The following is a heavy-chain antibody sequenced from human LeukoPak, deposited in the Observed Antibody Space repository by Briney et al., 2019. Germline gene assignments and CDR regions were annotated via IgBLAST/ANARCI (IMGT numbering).Heavy chain of an antibody. CDR3: AREGRITIFGVVIPPYYYYGMDV. J-gene: IGHJ6*02. Sequence: EASVKVSCTASGYTFTSYYMHWVRQAPGQGLEWMGIINPSGGSTSYAQKFQGRVTMTRDTSTSTVYMELSSLRSEDTAVYYCAREGRITIFGVVIPPYYYYGMDVWGQGTTVTVSS. CDR2: INPSGGST. CDR1: GYTFTSYY. V-gene: IGHV1-46*01. D-gene: IGHD3-3*01.